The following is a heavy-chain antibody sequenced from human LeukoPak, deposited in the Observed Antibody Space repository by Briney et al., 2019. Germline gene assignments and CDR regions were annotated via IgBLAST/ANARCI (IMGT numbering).Heavy chain of an antibody. J-gene: IGHJ4*02. CDR1: GFTFSSYA. CDR3: ASIWDSSGWLYFDY. V-gene: IGHV3-23*01. D-gene: IGHD6-19*01. CDR2: ISGSGGST. Sequence: PGGSLRLSCAASGFTFSSYAMSWVRQAPGKGLEWVSAISGSGGSTYYADSVKGRSTISRDNAKNSLYLQMNSLRAEDTAVYYCASIWDSSGWLYFDYWGQGTLVTVSS.